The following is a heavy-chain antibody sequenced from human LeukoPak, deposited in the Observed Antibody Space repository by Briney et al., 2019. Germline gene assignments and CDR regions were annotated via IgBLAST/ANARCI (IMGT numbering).Heavy chain of an antibody. J-gene: IGHJ4*02. CDR2: LNPKTGTT. CDR1: GFTLTSYY. D-gene: IGHD6-19*01. Sequence: ASVKVSCKTSGFTLTSYYFFWVRLAPGQGIEWMGILNPKTGTTGYAQKFQGRVNLTRDTSTSTVYMELSSLRSEDTAIYYCVRDQRRIEVAGYYSDYWGQGTLVTVSS. V-gene: IGHV1-46*01. CDR3: VRDQRRIEVAGYYSDY.